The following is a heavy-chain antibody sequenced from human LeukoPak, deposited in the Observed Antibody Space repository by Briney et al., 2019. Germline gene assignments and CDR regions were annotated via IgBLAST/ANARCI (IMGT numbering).Heavy chain of an antibody. D-gene: IGHD3-10*01. Sequence: SETLSLTCTVSGGSISSYYWSWIRQPPGKGLEWIGYIYYSGSTNYNPSLKSRVTMSVDTSKNQFSLKLSSVTAADTAVYYCARWAPYGSGSFGGFDYWGQGTLVTVSS. V-gene: IGHV4-59*12. CDR3: ARWAPYGSGSFGGFDY. CDR2: IYYSGST. J-gene: IGHJ4*02. CDR1: GGSISSYY.